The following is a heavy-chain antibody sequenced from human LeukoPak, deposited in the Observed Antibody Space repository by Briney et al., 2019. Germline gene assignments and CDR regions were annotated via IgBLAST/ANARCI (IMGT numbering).Heavy chain of an antibody. Sequence: GGSLRLSCAASGFTFSTYNMNWVRQAPGKGLEWVSSISSSSTYIYYADSLKGRFTISRVNAKNSLYLQMNSLRAEDTAVYYCARDLILADSGGSSAHDYWGQGTLVTVSS. CDR1: GFTFSTYN. CDR3: ARDLILADSGGSSAHDY. J-gene: IGHJ4*02. D-gene: IGHD2-15*01. V-gene: IGHV3-21*01. CDR2: ISSSSTYI.